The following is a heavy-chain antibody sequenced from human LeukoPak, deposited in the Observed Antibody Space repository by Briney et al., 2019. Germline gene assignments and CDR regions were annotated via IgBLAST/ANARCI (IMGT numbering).Heavy chain of an antibody. CDR2: IKQAGSEK. Sequence: GGSLRLSCAASGFTFSNYWMSWVRQAPGKGLEWVANIKQAGSEKYYLDSVKCQFTISRDNAKTSLYLQMNSLRAEDTAVYYCARDSRSRYCNTDSCNIGGGCHGMDVWGQGTTVTVSS. CDR1: GFTFSNYW. D-gene: IGHD2-2*02. J-gene: IGHJ6*02. CDR3: ARDSRSRYCNTDSCNIGGGCHGMDV. V-gene: IGHV3-7*01.